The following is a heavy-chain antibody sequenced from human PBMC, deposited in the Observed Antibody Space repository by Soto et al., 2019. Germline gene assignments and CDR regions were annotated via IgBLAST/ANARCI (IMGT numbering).Heavy chain of an antibody. V-gene: IGHV4-59*01. Sequence: SETLSLTCTVSGGSISGYYWSWIRQPPGKGLEWVGYIYYSGSTNYNPSLKSRVTISVDTSKNQFSLKLNSVTAADTAVYYCARDDSSGWYYFDYWGQGTLVTVSS. CDR1: GGSISGYY. D-gene: IGHD6-19*01. CDR2: IYYSGST. CDR3: ARDDSSGWYYFDY. J-gene: IGHJ4*02.